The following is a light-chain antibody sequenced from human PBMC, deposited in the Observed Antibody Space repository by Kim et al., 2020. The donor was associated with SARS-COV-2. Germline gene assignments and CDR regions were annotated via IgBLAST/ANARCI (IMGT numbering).Light chain of an antibody. CDR2: EIS. Sequence: DIVMTQTPLSSLVTLGQPASISCRSSQSLVHSDGNTYLSWLHQRPGQPPRLLIYEISSRLSGVPDRFSGSGAGTDFTLKISRVEAEDVGVYYFMQTTQSTWTFGQGTKVDIK. J-gene: IGKJ1*01. CDR1: QSLVHSDGNTY. V-gene: IGKV2-24*01. CDR3: MQTTQSTWT.